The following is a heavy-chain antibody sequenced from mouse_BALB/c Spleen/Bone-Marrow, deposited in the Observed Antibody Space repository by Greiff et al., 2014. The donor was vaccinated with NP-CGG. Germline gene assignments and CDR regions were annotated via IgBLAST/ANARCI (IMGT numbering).Heavy chain of an antibody. CDR3: TRPYYGYVGYAY. D-gene: IGHD1-2*01. CDR1: GYTFTSYY. J-gene: IGHJ3*01. V-gene: IGHV1S81*02. CDR2: INPSNGGT. Sequence: QVQLQQSGAELVKPGASVKLSCKASGYTFTSYYMYWVKQRPGQGLEWIGEINPSNGGTNFNEKFKSKATLTVDKSSSTAYMQLGSLTFEDSAIYYCTRPYYGYVGYAYWGQGTQVTVSA.